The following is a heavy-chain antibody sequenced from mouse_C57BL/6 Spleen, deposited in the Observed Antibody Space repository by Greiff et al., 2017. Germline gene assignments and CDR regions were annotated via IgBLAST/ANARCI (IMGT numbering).Heavy chain of an antibody. CDR1: GFTFSSYA. CDR3: TRGDYYGRGVDY. J-gene: IGHJ2*01. D-gene: IGHD1-1*01. Sequence: EVQLVESGEGLVKPGGSLKLSCAASGFTFSSYAMSWVRQTPEKRLEWVAYLSSGGDYIYYADTVKGRSTISSDNTRNTLYLKMSSLKSEDTAMYYCTRGDYYGRGVDYWGQGTTLTVSS. CDR2: LSSGGDYI. V-gene: IGHV5-9-1*02.